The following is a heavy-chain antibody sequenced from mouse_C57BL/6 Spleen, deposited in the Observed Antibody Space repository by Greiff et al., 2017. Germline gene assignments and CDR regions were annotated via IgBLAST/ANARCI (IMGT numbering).Heavy chain of an antibody. CDR3: ARDYGYDGAFAY. Sequence: QRVESGGGLVKPGGSLKLSCAASGFTFSSYAMSWVRQTPEKRLEWVATISDGGSYTYYPDNVKGRFTISRDNAKNNLYLQMSHLKSEDTAMYYCARDYGYDGAFAYWGQGTLVTVSA. V-gene: IGHV5-4*01. CDR1: GFTFSSYA. D-gene: IGHD2-2*01. J-gene: IGHJ3*01. CDR2: ISDGGSYT.